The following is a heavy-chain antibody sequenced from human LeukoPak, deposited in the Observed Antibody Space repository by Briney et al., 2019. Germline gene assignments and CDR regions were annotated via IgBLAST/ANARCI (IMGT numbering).Heavy chain of an antibody. CDR2: INDNGGQR. J-gene: IGHJ4*02. CDR1: GFAFKNYA. D-gene: IGHD1-26*01. CDR3: AKTQWKVGATDYFDY. V-gene: IGHV3-23*01. Sequence: PGGCVRLSCAASGFAFKNYAMTWVRQAPGKGLEWVSNINDNGGQRHYADSVKGRFTISRDNSKNTVLLQMDSLRAEDTAVYYCAKTQWKVGATDYFDYWGQGILVTVSS.